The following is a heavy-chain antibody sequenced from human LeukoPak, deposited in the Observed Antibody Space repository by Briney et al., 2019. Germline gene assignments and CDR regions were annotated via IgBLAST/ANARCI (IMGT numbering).Heavy chain of an antibody. J-gene: IGHJ5*02. CDR2: INHSGST. CDR3: ARGLRGSGVYCSGGSCQPTNNWFDP. D-gene: IGHD2-15*01. V-gene: IGHV4-34*01. CDR1: GGSFSGYY. Sequence: KPSETLSLTCAVYGGSFSGYYWSWIRQPPGKGLEWIGEINHSGSTNYNPSLKSRVTISVDTSKNQFSLKLSSVTAADTAVYYCARGLRGSGVYCSGGSCQPTNNWFDPWGQGTLVTVSS.